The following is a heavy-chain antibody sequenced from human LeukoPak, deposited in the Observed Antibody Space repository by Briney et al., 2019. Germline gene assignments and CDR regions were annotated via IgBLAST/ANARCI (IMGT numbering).Heavy chain of an antibody. D-gene: IGHD6-19*01. J-gene: IGHJ4*02. CDR1: GFTVSSNY. CDR3: ARGGEDSSGWYADY. V-gene: IGHV3-53*04. Sequence: GGSLRLSCAASGFTVSSNYMSWVRQAPGKGLEWVSVIYSGGSTYYADSVKGRFTISRHNSKNTLYLQMYSLRAEDTAVYYCARGGEDSSGWYADYWGQGTLVTVSS. CDR2: IYSGGST.